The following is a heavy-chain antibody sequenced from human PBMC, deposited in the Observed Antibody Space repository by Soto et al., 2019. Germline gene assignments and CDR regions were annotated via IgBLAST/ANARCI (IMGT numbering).Heavy chain of an antibody. CDR2: IYYSGST. CDR3: ARGTGGSLKPFDY. D-gene: IGHD6-13*01. CDR1: GGSISSYY. Sequence: SETLSLTCTVCGGSISSYYWSWIRQPPGKGLEWIGYIYYSGSTNYNPSLKSRVTISVDTSKNQFSLKLSSVTAADTAVYYCARGTGGSLKPFDYWGQGTLVTVSS. J-gene: IGHJ4*02. V-gene: IGHV4-59*01.